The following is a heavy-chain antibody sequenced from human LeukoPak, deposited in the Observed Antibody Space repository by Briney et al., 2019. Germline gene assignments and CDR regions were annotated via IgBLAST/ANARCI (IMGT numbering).Heavy chain of an antibody. CDR3: AKRRGLELLYYYYMDV. CDR2: ISRNGTRT. D-gene: IGHD1-7*01. J-gene: IGHJ6*03. Sequence: PGGSLRLSCATSGFTFSDHALHWVRQAPGKGLQYVSAISRNGTRTFYADSVKDRFTISRDNSKNTLYLQMNSLRAEDTAVYYCAKRRGLELLYYYYMDVWGKGTTVTVSS. CDR1: GFTFSDHA. V-gene: IGHV3-64*02.